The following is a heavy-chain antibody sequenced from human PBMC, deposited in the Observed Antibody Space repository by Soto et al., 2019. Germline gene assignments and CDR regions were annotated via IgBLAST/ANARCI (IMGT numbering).Heavy chain of an antibody. V-gene: IGHV3-9*01. D-gene: IGHD6-13*01. CDR1: GFTFDDYA. CDR3: AKDMYSSSWYVFDY. Sequence: GGSLRLSCVASGFTFDDYAMNWVRQVPGKGLEWVSGISWNSGSIGYADSVKGRFTISRDNAKNSLYLQMNSLRAEDTALYYCAKDMYSSSWYVFDYWGQGTLVTVSS. J-gene: IGHJ4*02. CDR2: ISWNSGSI.